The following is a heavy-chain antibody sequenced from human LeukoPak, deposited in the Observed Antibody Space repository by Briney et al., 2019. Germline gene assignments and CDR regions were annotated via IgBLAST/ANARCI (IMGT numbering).Heavy chain of an antibody. CDR1: GFSLSSYW. Sequence: PGGSLRLSCAASGFSLSSYWMSWVRQAPGKGLEWVATINEDEREKYYVASVKGRFTIYRDSAKNPLYLQMNSLRAEDTAVYYCATFWGSLESHYLRDAMDVWGQGTTVTVSS. D-gene: IGHD4-11*01. J-gene: IGHJ6*02. CDR2: INEDEREK. CDR3: ATFWGSLESHYLRDAMDV. V-gene: IGHV3-7*01.